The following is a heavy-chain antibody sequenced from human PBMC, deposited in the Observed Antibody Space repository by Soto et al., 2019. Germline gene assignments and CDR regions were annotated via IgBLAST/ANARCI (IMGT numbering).Heavy chain of an antibody. Sequence: QVQLVQSGAEVKKPGASVKVSCKASGYTFTSYGISWVRQAPGQGLEWMGWISAYNGNTNYAQKLQGRVTMTTDTSTSTNHLGLSGLRSDETAVYYCARSPDYGDYVPVYYYYYMGVWCKGTTVTVSS. D-gene: IGHD4-17*01. CDR2: ISAYNGNT. V-gene: IGHV1-18*01. CDR3: ARSPDYGDYVPVYYYYYMGV. J-gene: IGHJ6*03. CDR1: GYTFTSYG.